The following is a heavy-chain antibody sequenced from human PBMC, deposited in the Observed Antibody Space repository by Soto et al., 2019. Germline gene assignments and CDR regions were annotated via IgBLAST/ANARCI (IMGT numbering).Heavy chain of an antibody. D-gene: IGHD3-22*01. V-gene: IGHV1-18*04. CDR2: IGTHDGST. CDR3: WRNDGDDSTNF. J-gene: IGHJ4*02. Sequence: VQLIQSAPEVKIPGASVRVSCRASGYTFTSYGLNWVRRAPGQGLEWMGRIGTHDGSTVSAQSLQGRLILTRDTFTHTAYLELGALTSDYTGLYFCWRNDGDDSTNFWGQGNLVTVSS. CDR1: GYTFTSYG.